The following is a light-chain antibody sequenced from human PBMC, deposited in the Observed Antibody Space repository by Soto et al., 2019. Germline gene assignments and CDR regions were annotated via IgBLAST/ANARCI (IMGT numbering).Light chain of an antibody. Sequence: DIQMTQSPSTLSASVGDRVTITCRASQSITNRLAWYQQKPGKAPKVLIYDASNSEYGVPSRFSGSGFGTEFILTISSLQPDDFATYCCQHYGGMWTFGQGTKVEMK. CDR2: DAS. J-gene: IGKJ1*01. CDR3: QHYGGMWT. CDR1: QSITNR. V-gene: IGKV1-5*01.